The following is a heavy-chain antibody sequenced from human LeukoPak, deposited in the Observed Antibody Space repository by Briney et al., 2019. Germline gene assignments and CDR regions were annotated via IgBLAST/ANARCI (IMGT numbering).Heavy chain of an antibody. V-gene: IGHV1-69*05. CDR1: GGTFSSYA. J-gene: IGHJ4*02. CDR3: ARGEMYSSSWYYFDY. CDR2: IIPIFGTA. Sequence: LWASVKVSCKASGGTFSSYAISWVRQAPGQGLECMGGIIPIFGTANYAQKFQGRVTITTDESTSTAYMELSSLRSEDTAVYYCARGEMYSSSWYYFDYWGQGTLVTVSS. D-gene: IGHD6-13*01.